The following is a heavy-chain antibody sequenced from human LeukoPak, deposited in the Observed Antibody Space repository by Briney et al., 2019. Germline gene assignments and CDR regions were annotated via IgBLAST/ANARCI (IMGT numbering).Heavy chain of an antibody. CDR1: GYTFTSYG. J-gene: IGHJ4*02. D-gene: IGHD3-10*01. V-gene: IGHV1-18*01. Sequence: ASVKVSCKASGYTFTSYGISWVRQDPGQGLEWMGWISAYNGNTNYAQKLQGRVTMTTDTSTSTAYMELRSLRSDDTAVYYCARDGSMAWFGELFYYWGQGTLVTVSS. CDR3: ARDGSMAWFGELFYY. CDR2: ISAYNGNT.